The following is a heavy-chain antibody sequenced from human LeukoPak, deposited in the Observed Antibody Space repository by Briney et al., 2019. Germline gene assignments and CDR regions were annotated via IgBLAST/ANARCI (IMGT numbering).Heavy chain of an antibody. D-gene: IGHD2-2*01. CDR3: ARLSYCSSTSCKYNWFDP. J-gene: IGHJ5*02. CDR1: GGSISSSSYY. CDR2: IYYSGST. V-gene: IGHV4-39*07. Sequence: SETLSLTCTVSGGSISSSSYYWGWIRQPPGKGLEWIGSIYYSGSTYYNPSLKSRVTISVDTSKNQFSLKLSSVTAADTAVYYCARLSYCSSTSCKYNWFDPWGQGTLVTVSS.